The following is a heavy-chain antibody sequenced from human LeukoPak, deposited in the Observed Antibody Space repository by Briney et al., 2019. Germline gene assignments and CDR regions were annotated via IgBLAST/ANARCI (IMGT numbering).Heavy chain of an antibody. CDR1: GFTFSSYS. Sequence: GGSLRLSCAASGFTFSSYSMNWVRQAPGKGLEWVSYISSSSSSTIYYADSVKGRFTISRDNAKNSLYLQMNSLRAEDTAVYYCEGIEGGGTYSYGYNYWGQGTLVTVSS. D-gene: IGHD5-18*01. CDR3: EGIEGGGTYSYGYNY. V-gene: IGHV3-48*04. J-gene: IGHJ4*02. CDR2: ISSSSSSTI.